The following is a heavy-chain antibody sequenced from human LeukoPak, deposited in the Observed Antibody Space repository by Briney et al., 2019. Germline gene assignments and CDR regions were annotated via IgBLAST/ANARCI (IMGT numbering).Heavy chain of an antibody. Sequence: PGGSLRLSCAASGFTVSSSYMSWVRRAPGKGLEWVSVIYSGGSTYYADSAQGRFTISRDNSKNTVYLQMNSLRAEDTAVYFCARDGECGSPGYFDYWGKGTVVTVSS. CDR3: ARDGECGSPGYFDY. V-gene: IGHV3-53*01. D-gene: IGHD1-26*01. CDR2: IYSGGST. CDR1: GFTVSSSY. J-gene: IGHJ4*02.